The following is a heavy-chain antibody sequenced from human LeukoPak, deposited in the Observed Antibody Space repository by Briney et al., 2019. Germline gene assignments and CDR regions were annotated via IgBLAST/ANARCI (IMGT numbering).Heavy chain of an antibody. D-gene: IGHD4-23*01. J-gene: IGHJ4*02. CDR2: ISFDGTTQ. CDR3: ARGVDYGGNPDY. Sequence: GGSLRLSCAASGFXFSNFGLHWVRQAPGKGLEWVAVISFDGTTQYYANSVKGRFTISRDNSKNTLYLQMNSLRADDTTVYYCARGVDYGGNPDYWGQGNLVTVSS. V-gene: IGHV3-30*03. CDR1: GFXFSNFG.